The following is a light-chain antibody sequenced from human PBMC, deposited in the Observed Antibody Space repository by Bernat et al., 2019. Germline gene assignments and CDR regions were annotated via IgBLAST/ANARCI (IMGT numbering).Light chain of an antibody. CDR2: EVS. J-gene: IGLJ1*01. CDR3: YSWTTNYVYV. V-gene: IGLV2-8*01. CDR1: SSDVGGYNY. Sequence: QSALTQPPSASGSPGQSVTISCTGTSSDVGGYNYVSWYQQHPGKAPKLMIYEVSKRPSGVPDRFSGSKSGNTASLTVSGLQAEDEADYYCYSWTTNYVYVFGTGTKVTVL.